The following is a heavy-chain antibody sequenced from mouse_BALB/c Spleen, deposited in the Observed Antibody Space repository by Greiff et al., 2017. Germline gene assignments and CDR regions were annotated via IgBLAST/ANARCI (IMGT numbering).Heavy chain of an antibody. CDR1: GDSITSGY. CDR3: ARVNYDYDSYAMDY. J-gene: IGHJ4*01. Sequence: EVQLQQSGPSLVKPSQTLSLTCSVTGDSITSGYWNWIRKFPGNKLEYMGYISYSGSTYYNPSLKSRISITRDTSKNQYYLQLNSVTTEDTATYYCARVNYDYDSYAMDYWGQGTSVTVSS. CDR2: ISYSGST. D-gene: IGHD2-4*01. V-gene: IGHV3-8*02.